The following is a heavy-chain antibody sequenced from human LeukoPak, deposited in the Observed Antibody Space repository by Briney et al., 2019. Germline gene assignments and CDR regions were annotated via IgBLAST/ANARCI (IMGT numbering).Heavy chain of an antibody. CDR3: AKTPGGYSSSWYVY. Sequence: GGSLRLSCAASGFTFSSYAMSWVRQAPGKGLEWVSAISGSGGSTYYADSVKGRFTISRDNSKNMLYLQMNSLRAEDTAVYYCAKTPGGYSSSWYVYWGQGTLVTVSS. V-gene: IGHV3-23*01. CDR1: GFTFSSYA. CDR2: ISGSGGST. D-gene: IGHD6-13*01. J-gene: IGHJ4*02.